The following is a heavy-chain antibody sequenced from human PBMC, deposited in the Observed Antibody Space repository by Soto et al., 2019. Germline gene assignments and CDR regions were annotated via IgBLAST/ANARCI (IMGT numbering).Heavy chain of an antibody. CDR2: INPSGGST. J-gene: IGHJ6*03. CDR3: ARGSDGTYYDFWSGYYRPRNYMDV. Sequence: ASVKVSFKASGYTFTSYYMHWVRQAPGQGLEWMGIINPSGGSTSYAQKFQGRVTMTRDTSTSTVYMELSSLRSEDTAVYYCARGSDGTYYDFWSGYYRPRNYMDVWGKGTTVTVSS. CDR1: GYTFTSYY. V-gene: IGHV1-46*03. D-gene: IGHD3-3*01.